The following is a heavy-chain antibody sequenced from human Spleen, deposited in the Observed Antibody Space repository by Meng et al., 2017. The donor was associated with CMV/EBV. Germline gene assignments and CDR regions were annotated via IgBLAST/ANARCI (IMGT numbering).Heavy chain of an antibody. CDR3: ASVRVSTMNALKCFDP. D-gene: IGHD1-1*01. J-gene: IGHJ5*02. Sequence: GESLKISCAASGFTFNSYWMTWVRQAPGKXLEWVANIKEDGSVIKYVDSLKGRFTISRXXXKNSLYLQXNSLRAXDTAXYYCASVRVSTMNALKCFDPWGQGTLVTVSS. CDR1: GFTFNSYW. CDR2: IKEDGSVI. V-gene: IGHV3-7*03.